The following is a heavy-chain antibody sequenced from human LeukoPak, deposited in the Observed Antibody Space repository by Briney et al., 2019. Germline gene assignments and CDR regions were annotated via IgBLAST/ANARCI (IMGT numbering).Heavy chain of an antibody. CDR1: GGSVSSGSYY. CDR2: IYYSGTT. J-gene: IGHJ6*02. Sequence: PSETLSLTCTVSGGSVSSGSYYWIWIRQPPGKGLEWIGYIYYSGTTFYNPSLKSRVTLSVDTSKNQFSLRLSSVTAADTAVYYCARALCCSGGSFYSGYYYYGMDVWGQGTTVTVSS. CDR3: ARALCCSGGSFYSGYYYYGMDV. V-gene: IGHV4-30-4*01. D-gene: IGHD2-15*01.